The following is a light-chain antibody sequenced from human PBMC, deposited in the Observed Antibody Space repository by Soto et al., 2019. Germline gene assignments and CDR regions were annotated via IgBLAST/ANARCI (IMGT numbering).Light chain of an antibody. CDR1: QSISNY. CDR3: QQSYSTPWT. Sequence: DIQMTQSPSSLSASVGDRVTIPCRASQSISNYLSWYQQIPGKAPKLLIYAASTLRSGVSSRFSGSGSGTDFTLTISSLQPEDFATYYCQQSYSTPWTFGQGIKVEIK. J-gene: IGKJ1*01. CDR2: AAS. V-gene: IGKV1-39*01.